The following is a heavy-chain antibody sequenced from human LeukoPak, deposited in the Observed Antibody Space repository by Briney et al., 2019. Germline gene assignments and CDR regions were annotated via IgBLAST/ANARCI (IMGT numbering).Heavy chain of an antibody. CDR1: GFTFKSHH. CDR3: ARGERFLEWYRPHLRGWAVDY. J-gene: IGHJ4*02. CDR2: ISSSGSTI. Sequence: GGSLRLPCAASGFTFKSHHMSWVRQAPGKGLEWVSYISSSGSTIYYADSVKGRFTISRDNAKNSLYLQMNSLRAEDTAVYYCARGERFLEWYRPHLRGWAVDYWGQGTLVTVSS. V-gene: IGHV3-48*04. D-gene: IGHD3-3*01.